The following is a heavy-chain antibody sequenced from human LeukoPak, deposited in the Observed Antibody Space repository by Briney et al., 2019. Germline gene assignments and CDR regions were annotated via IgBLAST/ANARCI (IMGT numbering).Heavy chain of an antibody. CDR2: INHSGST. CDR1: GGSFSGYY. Sequence: PSETLSLTCAVYGGSFSGYYWSWIRQPPGKGLEWIGEINHSGSTNYNPSLKSRVTISVDTSKNQFSLKLSSVTAADTAVYYCAREVAATTPYYFDYWGQGTLVTVSS. V-gene: IGHV4-34*01. J-gene: IGHJ4*02. D-gene: IGHD2-15*01. CDR3: AREVAATTPYYFDY.